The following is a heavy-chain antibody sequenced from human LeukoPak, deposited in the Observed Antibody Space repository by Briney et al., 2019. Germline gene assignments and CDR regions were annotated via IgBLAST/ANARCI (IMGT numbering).Heavy chain of an antibody. V-gene: IGHV4-34*01. CDR1: GGSISTYY. Sequence: SETLSLTCTVSGGSISTYYGSWIRQPAGKGLEWIGEINHSGSTNYNPSLKSRVTISVDTSKNQFSLKLSSVTAADTAVYYCARGLGYCSSTSCYTRHDAFDIWGQGTMVTVSS. D-gene: IGHD2-2*02. CDR2: INHSGST. J-gene: IGHJ3*02. CDR3: ARGLGYCSSTSCYTRHDAFDI.